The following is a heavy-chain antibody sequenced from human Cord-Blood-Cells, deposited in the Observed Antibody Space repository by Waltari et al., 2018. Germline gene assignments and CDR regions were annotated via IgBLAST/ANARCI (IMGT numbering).Heavy chain of an antibody. Sequence: QVQRVQPGAAVKKPESSVKCSCTASGGPFSTDPNSWVRHAPGGGLEWMGRINPILGIANYAQKFQGRVTITADKSTSTAYMELSSLRSEDTVVYYCAHRGRFTIWGSFAFDIWGQGTMVTVSS. V-gene: IGHV1-69*09. CDR3: AHRGRFTIWGSFAFDI. CDR2: INPILGIA. J-gene: IGHJ3*02. CDR1: GGPFSTDP. D-gene: IGHD7-27*01.